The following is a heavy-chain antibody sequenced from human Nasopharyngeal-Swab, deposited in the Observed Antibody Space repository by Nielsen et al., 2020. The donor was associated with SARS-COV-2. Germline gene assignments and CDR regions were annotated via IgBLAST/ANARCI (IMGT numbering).Heavy chain of an antibody. V-gene: IGHV4-34*01. Sequence: WSRQPPGKGLEWIGEINHSGSTNYNPSLKSRATISVDTSKNQFSLKLSSVTAADTAVYYCARGQKGEQQLDPPLKTNNWFDPWGQGTLVTVSS. CDR3: ARGQKGEQQLDPPLKTNNWFDP. CDR2: INHSGST. D-gene: IGHD6-13*01. J-gene: IGHJ5*02.